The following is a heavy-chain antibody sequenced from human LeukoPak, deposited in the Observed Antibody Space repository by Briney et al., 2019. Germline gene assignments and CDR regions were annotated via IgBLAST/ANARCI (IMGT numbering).Heavy chain of an antibody. CDR3: AREGFASGSGSSNYFDY. Sequence: SQTLSLTCTVSGGSISSGGYYWSWIRQHPGKGLEWIGYIYYSGSTYYNPSLKSRVTISVDTSKNQFSLKLSSVTAADTAVYYCAREGFASGSGSSNYFDYWGQGTLVTVSS. CDR2: IYYSGST. D-gene: IGHD3-10*01. CDR1: GGSISSGGYY. J-gene: IGHJ4*02. V-gene: IGHV4-31*03.